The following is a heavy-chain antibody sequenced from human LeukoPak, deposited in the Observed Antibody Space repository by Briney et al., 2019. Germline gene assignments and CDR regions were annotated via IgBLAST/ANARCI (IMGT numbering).Heavy chain of an antibody. V-gene: IGHV4-39*07. CDR3: ARGRRVDAAMLTH. Sequence: KPSETLSLTCTVSGDSFSSVKDYWAWVRQPPGKGLEWIASGDYSGATYYNPSLESRVTISADMSKSQLSLKLNSVTAADTAVYYCARGRRVDAAMLTHWGQGTLVTVSS. D-gene: IGHD5-18*01. CDR1: GDSFSSVKDY. CDR2: GDYSGAT. J-gene: IGHJ4*02.